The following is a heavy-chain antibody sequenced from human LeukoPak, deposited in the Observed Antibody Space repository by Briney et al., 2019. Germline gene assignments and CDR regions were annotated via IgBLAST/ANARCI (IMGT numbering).Heavy chain of an antibody. V-gene: IGHV3-30-3*01. CDR2: ISYDGSNK. D-gene: IGHD2-15*01. J-gene: IGHJ3*02. CDR3: ARDYDIVGLLDI. Sequence: PGGSLRLSCAASGFTFSSYAMHWVRQASGKGLEWVAVISYDGSNKYYADSVKGRFTISRDNSKNTLYLQMNSLRAEDTAVYYCARDYDIVGLLDIWGQGTMVTVSS. CDR1: GFTFSSYA.